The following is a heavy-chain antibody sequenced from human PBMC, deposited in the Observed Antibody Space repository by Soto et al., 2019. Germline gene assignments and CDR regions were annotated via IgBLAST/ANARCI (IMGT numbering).Heavy chain of an antibody. CDR1: GASITDNDYY. Sequence: TLSLTGTVFGASITDNDYYWSGSRQTGGKGLEWIGYVYYSSSTDSIPSLKSRLSMSIDKSKTQFTLKLNSVTAADTDTYSCARMSYFYDKWYFDLWGRGTLVTVSS. CDR2: VYYSSST. D-gene: IGHD3-22*01. J-gene: IGHJ2*01. V-gene: IGHV4-30-4*08. CDR3: ARMSYFYDKWYFDL.